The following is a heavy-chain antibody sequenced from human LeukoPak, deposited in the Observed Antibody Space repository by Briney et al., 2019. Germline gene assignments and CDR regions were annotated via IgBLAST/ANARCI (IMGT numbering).Heavy chain of an antibody. Sequence: GGSLRLSCAASGFTFDDYTMHWVRQAPGKGLEWVSLISWDGGSTYYADSAKGRFTISRDNSKNSLYLQMNSLRTEDTALYYCAKDRGGGSYLFDYWGQGTLVTVSS. CDR3: AKDRGGGSYLFDY. CDR1: GFTFDDYT. J-gene: IGHJ4*02. D-gene: IGHD1-26*01. V-gene: IGHV3-43*01. CDR2: ISWDGGST.